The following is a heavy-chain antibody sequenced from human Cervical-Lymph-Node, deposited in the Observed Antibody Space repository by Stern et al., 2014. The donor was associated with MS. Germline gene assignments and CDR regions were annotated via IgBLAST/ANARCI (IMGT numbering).Heavy chain of an antibody. V-gene: IGHV1-46*01. CDR2: INPSGGRP. J-gene: IGHJ4*02. CDR1: GYTFTSYY. CDR3: ARGYCSGGSCSTDFDY. Sequence: QVQLVESGAEVKKPGASVKVSCKASGYTFTSYYMHWGRQAPGQGLEWMGIINPSGGRPSFAQKLQGRATMTRPPSPSTVYMELSSLRSEDTAVYYCARGYCSGGSCSTDFDYWGQGTLVTVSS. D-gene: IGHD2-15*01.